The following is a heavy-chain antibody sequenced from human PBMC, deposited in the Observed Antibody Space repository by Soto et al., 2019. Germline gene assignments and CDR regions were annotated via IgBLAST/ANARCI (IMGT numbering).Heavy chain of an antibody. Sequence: EVQLLESGGGLVQPGGSLRLSCAASGFTFSNYAMTWVRQAPGKGLEWVSAISSSGGTTYYADSVKGRFTISRDNSKNTLSLQMNSLRAEDTALYYCARKIWNSFAYCGKGTLVTVSS. CDR3: ARKIWNSFAY. J-gene: IGHJ4*02. CDR2: ISSSGGTT. V-gene: IGHV3-23*01. D-gene: IGHD1-1*01. CDR1: GFTFSNYA.